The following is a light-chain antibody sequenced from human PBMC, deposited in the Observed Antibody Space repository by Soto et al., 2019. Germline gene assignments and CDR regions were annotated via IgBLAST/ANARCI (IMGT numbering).Light chain of an antibody. Sequence: QSVLTQPPSVSEAPRQRVSISCSGSSSNIGNHAVNGYQQLPGKAPKLLIYYDDLLPSGVSDRFSGSKSGASASLAISGLQSEDVADYYCAAWHDSLNGYVFGTGTKVTVL. CDR1: SSNIGNHA. CDR3: AAWHDSLNGYV. J-gene: IGLJ1*01. CDR2: YDD. V-gene: IGLV1-36*01.